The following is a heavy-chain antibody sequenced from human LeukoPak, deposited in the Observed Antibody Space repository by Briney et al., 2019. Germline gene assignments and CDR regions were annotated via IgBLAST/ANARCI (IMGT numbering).Heavy chain of an antibody. CDR3: ARADCSSATCYLRRSWFDP. J-gene: IGHJ5*02. CDR2: ISTSSRYI. D-gene: IGHD2-2*01. CDR1: GFTLSNYD. V-gene: IGHV3-21*01. Sequence: GGSLRLSCAASGFTLSNYDMNWVRQAPGKGLEWVSSISTSSRYIYYKDSVRGRFTISRDDAKNSLYLEMNSLRAEDTAVYYCARADCSSATCYLRRSWFDPWGQGTLVTVSS.